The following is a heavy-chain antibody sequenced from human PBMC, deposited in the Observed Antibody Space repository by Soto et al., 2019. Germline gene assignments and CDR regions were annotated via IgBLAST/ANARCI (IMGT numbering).Heavy chain of an antibody. CDR2: ISYDGSNK. D-gene: IGHD6-13*01. V-gene: IGHV3-30-3*01. J-gene: IGHJ3*02. CDR3: ARGGIAAAGTPGGAFDI. Sequence: QVQLVASGGGVVQPGRSLRLSCAASGFTFSSYAMHWVRQAPGKGLEWVAVISYDGSNKYYADSVKGRFTISRDNSKNTLYLQMNSLRAEDTAVYYCARGGIAAAGTPGGAFDIWGQGTMVTVSS. CDR1: GFTFSSYA.